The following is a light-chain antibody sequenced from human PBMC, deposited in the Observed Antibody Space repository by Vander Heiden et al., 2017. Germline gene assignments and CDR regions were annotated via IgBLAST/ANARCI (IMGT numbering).Light chain of an antibody. J-gene: IGLJ1*01. CDR1: SSDVGGYNY. V-gene: IGLV2-14*03. CDR2: DVN. Sequence: QSALTQPASVSGSPGQSITISCTGTSSDVGGYNYVSWYQHHPGKAPKLMVYDVNYRPSGSSHRFSGSKSGNTASLTISGLQPEDEADYYCCSYTSSVTLVFGTGTKVTVL. CDR3: CSYTSSVTLV.